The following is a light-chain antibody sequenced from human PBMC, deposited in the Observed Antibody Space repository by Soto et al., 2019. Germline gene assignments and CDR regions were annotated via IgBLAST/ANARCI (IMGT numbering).Light chain of an antibody. J-gene: IGKJ1*01. CDR3: QQYNTWPPGGT. CDR2: GAS. Sequence: EIVMTQSPATLSVSPGERATLSCRASQSVSSDLAWYQQKPGQAPRLLIYGASTRDTGIPARFSGSGSGTEFTVTITSLQSEDFAVYYCQQYNTWPPGGTFGQGTKVEFK. CDR1: QSVSSD. V-gene: IGKV3-15*01.